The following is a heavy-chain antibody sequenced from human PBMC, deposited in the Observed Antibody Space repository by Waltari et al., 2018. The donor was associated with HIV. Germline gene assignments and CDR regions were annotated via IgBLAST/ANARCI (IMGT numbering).Heavy chain of an antibody. CDR2: IIPKFGAT. V-gene: IGHV1-69*01. CDR1: GGGFSRYT. Sequence: QVQLVQSGAEMKMPESSVKVSCKASGGGFSRYTISWVRQAPGQGLEWMGGIIPKFGATNNAQKFQGRVTITADDSTSSVYLELSSLTSDDTAVYYCARGGCSGRTCYSKSFDLWGQGTRVTVS. CDR3: ARGGCSGRTCYSKSFDL. J-gene: IGHJ3*01. D-gene: IGHD2-15*01.